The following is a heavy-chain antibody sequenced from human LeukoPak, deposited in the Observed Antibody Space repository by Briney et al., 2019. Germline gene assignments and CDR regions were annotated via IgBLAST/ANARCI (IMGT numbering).Heavy chain of an antibody. CDR2: ISFDGSER. CDR1: GFTFSSYG. V-gene: IGHV3-30*03. Sequence: GRSLRLSCAASGFTFSSYGMHWVRQAPGKGLEWVAVISFDGSERYYADSVKGRFTISRDNSKNTLYLQMDSLRAEDTAVYYCARDRDSSGWRGYLAYWGQGTLVTVSS. D-gene: IGHD6-19*01. J-gene: IGHJ4*02. CDR3: ARDRDSSGWRGYLAY.